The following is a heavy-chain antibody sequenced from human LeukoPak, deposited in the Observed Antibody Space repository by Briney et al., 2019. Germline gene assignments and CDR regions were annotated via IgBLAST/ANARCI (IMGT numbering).Heavy chain of an antibody. Sequence: ASVKVSCKASGGTFSSYAISWVRQAPGQGLEWMGGIIPIFGTANYAQKFQGRVTITADESTSTAYMELSSLRSEDTAVYYCARDPLPYYYDSSGYYYANNWFDPWGQGTLVTVSS. CDR2: IIPIFGTA. CDR1: GGTFSSYA. V-gene: IGHV1-69*13. CDR3: ARDPLPYYYDSSGYYYANNWFDP. D-gene: IGHD3-22*01. J-gene: IGHJ5*02.